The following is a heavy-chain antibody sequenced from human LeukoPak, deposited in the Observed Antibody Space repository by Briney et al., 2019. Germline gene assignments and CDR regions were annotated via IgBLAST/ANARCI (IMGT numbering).Heavy chain of an antibody. V-gene: IGHV3-23*01. CDR1: GFTFSYYA. D-gene: IGHD3-3*01. CDR3: AKGIHGSLLRSLEFDY. J-gene: IGHJ4*02. CDR2: ISESGGNT. Sequence: GGSLRLSCAASGFTFSYYAMSWVRQAPGKGLEWVSAISESGGNTYSADSVKGRFTISRDNSKNTLYLQMNSLSAEDTAVYYCAKGIHGSLLRSLEFDYWGQGTLVTVSS.